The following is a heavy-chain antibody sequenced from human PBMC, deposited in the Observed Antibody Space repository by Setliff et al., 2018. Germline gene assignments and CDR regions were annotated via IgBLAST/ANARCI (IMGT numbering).Heavy chain of an antibody. J-gene: IGHJ4*02. V-gene: IGHV1-18*01. CDR3: ARADCSSSLHYFDC. D-gene: IGHD6-13*01. Sequence: ASVKVSCKASGYTFTSYGISWVRQAPGQGLEWMGWISAYNGNTNYAQKFQGRVTMTRDTSTSTVYMELSSLRSDDTAFYYCARADCSSSLHYFDCWGQGTLVTVSS. CDR2: ISAYNGNT. CDR1: GYTFTSYG.